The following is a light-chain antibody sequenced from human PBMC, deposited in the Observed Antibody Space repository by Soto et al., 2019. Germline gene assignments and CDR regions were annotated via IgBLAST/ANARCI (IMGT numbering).Light chain of an antibody. CDR1: TGAVTSGHF. J-gene: IGLJ2*01. Sequence: QAVVTQEPSLTVSPGGTVTLTCGSSTGAVTSGHFPYWFQQKPGQAPRTLIYDVSYRYSWTPARFSGSLLGDYAALTLSGAQPEDEADYYCSSYAGSSARVVFGGGTKLTVL. CDR3: SSYAGSSARVV. CDR2: DVS. V-gene: IGLV7-46*01.